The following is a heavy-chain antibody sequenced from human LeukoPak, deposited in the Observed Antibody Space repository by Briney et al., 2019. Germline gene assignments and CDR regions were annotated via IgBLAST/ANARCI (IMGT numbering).Heavy chain of an antibody. CDR2: INPSGST. J-gene: IGHJ6*03. V-gene: IGHV4-34*01. Sequence: SETQSLTCAVYGGSFSGYHWTWIRQSPGKGLEWIGDINPSGSTYYNPSLKSRLTISVDTSKNQFSLKLRSVTAADTAVYYCARGRHDITMIVVVMTSVSYYLDVWGKGTTVTVS. D-gene: IGHD3-22*01. CDR3: ARGRHDITMIVVVMTSVSYYLDV. CDR1: GGSFSGYH.